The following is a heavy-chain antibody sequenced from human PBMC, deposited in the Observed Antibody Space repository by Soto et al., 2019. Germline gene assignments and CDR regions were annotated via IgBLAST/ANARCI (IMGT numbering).Heavy chain of an antibody. Sequence: GESLKISCQGSGYSFTSHWITWVRQTPGKGLEWMGRIDPSNSYTNYSPSFQGHVAISIDRSISTAYLQWSSLEASDTAIYYCARRLSGPKEEYNAYYFYGLDVWGQGTTVTVS. CDR1: GYSFTSHW. V-gene: IGHV5-10-1*01. D-gene: IGHD1-1*01. CDR3: ARRLSGPKEEYNAYYFYGLDV. CDR2: IDPSNSYT. J-gene: IGHJ6*02.